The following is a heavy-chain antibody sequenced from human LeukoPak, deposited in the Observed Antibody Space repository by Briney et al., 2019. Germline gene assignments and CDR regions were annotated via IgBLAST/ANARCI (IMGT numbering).Heavy chain of an antibody. Sequence: SETLSLTCTVSGGSISSSSYYWGWIRQPPGKGLEWIGYIYYSGSTNYNPSLKSRVTISVDTSKNQFSLKLSSVTAADTAVYYCARLRNGCSSTSCYTQGFDPWGQGTLVTVSS. D-gene: IGHD2-2*02. V-gene: IGHV4-61*05. J-gene: IGHJ5*02. CDR2: IYYSGST. CDR1: GGSISSSSYY. CDR3: ARLRNGCSSTSCYTQGFDP.